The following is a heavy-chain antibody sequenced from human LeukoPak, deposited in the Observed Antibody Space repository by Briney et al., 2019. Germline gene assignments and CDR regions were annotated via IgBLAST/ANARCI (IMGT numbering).Heavy chain of an antibody. CDR1: GGTFSNYDFTCTRYA. D-gene: IGHD3-22*01. V-gene: IGHV1-69*01. Sequence: GSSVKVSCKASGGTFSNYDFTCTRYAITWVRQAPGKGLEWMGGIIPIYGRADYPQTFQGRVTITADESTRTVTMQLSSLRSEDTAVYYCAGFFYDNSNAAFDIWGQGTVVTVS. CDR3: AGFFYDNSNAAFDI. J-gene: IGHJ3*02. CDR2: IIPIYGRA.